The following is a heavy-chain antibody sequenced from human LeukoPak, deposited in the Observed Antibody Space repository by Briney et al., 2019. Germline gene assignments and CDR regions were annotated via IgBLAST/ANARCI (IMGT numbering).Heavy chain of an antibody. CDR1: GFTFISYA. CDR3: AKNSEWQGSYHRYYMDV. CDR2: ISGGGRIT. D-gene: IGHD3-3*01. Sequence: QPGGSLRLSCAASGFTFISYAISWVRQSPGKGLEWVSSISGGGRITYYADSVKGRFTISRDMSKNTVYLQMNSLRAEDTAVYYCAKNSEWQGSYHRYYMDVWGKGTTVTVSS. V-gene: IGHV3-23*01. J-gene: IGHJ6*03.